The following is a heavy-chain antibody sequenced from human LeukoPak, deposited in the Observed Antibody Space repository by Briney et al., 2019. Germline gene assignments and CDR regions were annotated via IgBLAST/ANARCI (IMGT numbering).Heavy chain of an antibody. J-gene: IGHJ5*02. V-gene: IGHV4-31*03. CDR3: AREYSSGSMIRSNWLDP. CDR1: GGSISSGGYY. CDR2: IYYSGST. D-gene: IGHD3-22*01. Sequence: PSETLSLTCTVSGGSISSGGYYWSWIRQHPGKGLEWIGYIYYSGSTYYNPSLKSRVTISVDTSKNQFSLKLSSVTAADTAVYYCAREYSSGSMIRSNWLDPWGQGTLVTVSS.